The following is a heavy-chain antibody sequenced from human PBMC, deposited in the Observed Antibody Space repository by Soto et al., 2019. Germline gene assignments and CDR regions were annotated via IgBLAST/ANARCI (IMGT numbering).Heavy chain of an antibody. D-gene: IGHD4-4*01. CDR2: IHHNGGA. V-gene: IGHV4-30-2*01. CDR1: GDSVSRDGYS. CDR3: ARTDGTTTFGYFDY. Sequence: SETLSLTCAVSGDSVSRDGYSWNWIRQPPGRGLEWLGHIHHNGGAYYNPSLKSRVTISVDTSRNQVSLKLTSVTAADTAVYYCARTDGTTTFGYFDYWGQGTLVTVSS. J-gene: IGHJ4*02.